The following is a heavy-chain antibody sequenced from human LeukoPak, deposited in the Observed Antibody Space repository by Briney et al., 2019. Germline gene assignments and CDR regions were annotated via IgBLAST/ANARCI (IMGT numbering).Heavy chain of an antibody. CDR1: GYTFTGYY. V-gene: IGHV1-2*02. Sequence: ASVKVSCKASGYTFTGYYMHWVRQAPGQGLEWMGWINPNSGGTNYAQKFQGRVTMTRDTSISTAYMEPSRLRSDDTAVYYCARGGRVLWFGELLSSLFDYWGQGTLVTVSS. D-gene: IGHD3-10*01. J-gene: IGHJ4*02. CDR2: INPNSGGT. CDR3: ARGGRVLWFGELLSSLFDY.